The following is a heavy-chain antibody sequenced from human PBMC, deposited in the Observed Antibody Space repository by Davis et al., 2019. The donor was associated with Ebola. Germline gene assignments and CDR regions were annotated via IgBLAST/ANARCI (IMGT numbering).Heavy chain of an antibody. D-gene: IGHD5-12*01. CDR2: IIPILGIA. V-gene: IGHV1-69*04. CDR3: ARGYSGYDSYY. Sequence: SVKVSCKASGGTFSSYAISWVRQAPGQGLEWMGRIIPILGIANYAQKFQGRVTITADKSTSTAYMELSSLRSEDTAVYYCARGYSGYDSYYWGQGTLVTVSS. CDR1: GGTFSSYA. J-gene: IGHJ4*02.